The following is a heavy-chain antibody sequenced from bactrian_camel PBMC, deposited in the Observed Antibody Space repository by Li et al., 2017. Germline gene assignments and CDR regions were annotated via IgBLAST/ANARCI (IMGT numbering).Heavy chain of an antibody. CDR1: GYSYST. V-gene: IGHV3S53*01. D-gene: IGHD4*01. CDR2: IDTSGIE. J-gene: IGHJ4*01. Sequence: VESGGGLVQPGGSLRLSCAASGYSYSTMGWFRQAPGKEREGVAAIDTSGIETYADSVRGRFVLSQDNNKTTLYLQMNSLTPEDTAVYYCAAGGTYVNDYENPHLAYWGQGTQVTVS. CDR3: AAGGTYVNDYENPHLAY.